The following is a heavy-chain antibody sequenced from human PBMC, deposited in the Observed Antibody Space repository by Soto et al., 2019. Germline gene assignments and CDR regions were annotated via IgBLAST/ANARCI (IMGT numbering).Heavy chain of an antibody. D-gene: IGHD1-1*01. CDR2: ISGSGGST. CDR3: AKSIAGTQVNWFDH. V-gene: IGHV3-23*01. J-gene: IGHJ5*02. CDR1: GVTFSSYA. Sequence: XGSLRLSCAASGVTFSSYAMSWVRQAPGKGLEWVSAISGSGGSTYYADSVKGRFTISRDNSKNTLYLQMNSLRAEDTAVYYCAKSIAGTQVNWFDHWGQGTLVTVSS.